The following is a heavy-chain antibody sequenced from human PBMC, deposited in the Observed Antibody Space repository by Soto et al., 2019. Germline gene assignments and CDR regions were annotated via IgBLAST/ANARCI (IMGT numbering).Heavy chain of an antibody. D-gene: IGHD3-9*01. J-gene: IGHJ4*02. V-gene: IGHV4-59*01. CDR3: ARDKHIRYFDAYYFDY. CDR1: GGFIGSYY. CDR2: IYYSGST. Sequence: PSETLSLTCTVSGGFIGSYYWSWIRHPPGKGLEWIGYIYYSGSTNYNPSLKSRVTISVDTSKNQFSLKLSSVTAADTAVYYCARDKHIRYFDAYYFDYWGQGTLVTVSS.